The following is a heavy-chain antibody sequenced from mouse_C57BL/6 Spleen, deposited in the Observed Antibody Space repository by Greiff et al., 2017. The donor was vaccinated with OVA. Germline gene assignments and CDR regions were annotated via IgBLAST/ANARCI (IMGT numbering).Heavy chain of an antibody. Sequence: EVHLVESEGGLVQPGSSMKLSCTASGFTFSDYYMAWVRQVPEKGLEWVANINYDGSSTYYLDSLKSRFIISRDNAKNILYLQMSSLKSEDTATYYCARELITTVVGGAMDYWGQGTSVTVSS. J-gene: IGHJ4*01. D-gene: IGHD1-1*01. V-gene: IGHV5-16*01. CDR1: GFTFSDYY. CDR3: ARELITTVVGGAMDY. CDR2: INYDGSST.